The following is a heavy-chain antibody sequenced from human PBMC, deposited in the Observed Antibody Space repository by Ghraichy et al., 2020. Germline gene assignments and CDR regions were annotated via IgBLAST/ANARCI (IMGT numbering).Heavy chain of an antibody. J-gene: IGHJ4*02. CDR1: GGSISSSSYY. Sequence: GSLRLSCSVSGGSISSSSYYWGWIRQPPGKGLEWIGTIYYNGDTYYHSPLKSRVTISVDTSENQFSLKLSSVTAADTAVYYCARVKSWESYYFDYWGQGTLVTVSS. CDR3: ARVKSWESYYFDY. D-gene: IGHD6-13*01. V-gene: IGHV4-39*01. CDR2: IYYNGDT.